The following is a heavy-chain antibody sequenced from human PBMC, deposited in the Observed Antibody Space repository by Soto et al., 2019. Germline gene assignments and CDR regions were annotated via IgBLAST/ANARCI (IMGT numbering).Heavy chain of an antibody. J-gene: IGHJ4*02. CDR1: GFTFSSYA. Sequence: QVQLVESGGGVVQPGRSLRLSCAASGFTFSSYAMHWVRQAPGKGLEWVAVISYDGGNKYYADSVKGRFTISRDNSKSTLYLQINSLRAEDTAVYYCARPDYGSGSYSDYWGQGTLVTVSS. D-gene: IGHD3-10*01. CDR3: ARPDYGSGSYSDY. V-gene: IGHV3-30-3*01. CDR2: ISYDGGNK.